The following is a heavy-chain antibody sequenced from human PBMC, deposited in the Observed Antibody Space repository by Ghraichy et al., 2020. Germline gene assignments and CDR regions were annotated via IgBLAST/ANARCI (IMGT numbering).Heavy chain of an antibody. Sequence: GGSLRLSCAASGFSFSNYVMNWVRQAPGKGLEWVSAVSGGGGSTYYADSLKGRFTVSRDNSKNTLYLQLNSLRAEDMTVYYCAKGVRYFDWEPGDYWGQGTLVTVSS. CDR2: VSGGGGST. V-gene: IGHV3-23*01. CDR3: AKGVRYFDWEPGDY. J-gene: IGHJ4*02. D-gene: IGHD3-9*01. CDR1: GFSFSNYV.